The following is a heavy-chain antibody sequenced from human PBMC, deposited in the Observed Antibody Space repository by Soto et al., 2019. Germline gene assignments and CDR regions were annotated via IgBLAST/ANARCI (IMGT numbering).Heavy chain of an antibody. D-gene: IGHD3-10*01. CDR3: ARVQTQGFIRGQPEDLDY. Sequence: SETLSLTCTVSGGSISSGDYYWSWIRQPPGKGLEWIGYIYYSGSTYYNPSLKSRVTISVDTSKNQFSLKLSSVTAADTAVYYCARVQTQGFIRGQPEDLDYWGQGTLVTVSS. CDR2: IYYSGST. CDR1: GGSISSGDYY. J-gene: IGHJ4*02. V-gene: IGHV4-30-4*01.